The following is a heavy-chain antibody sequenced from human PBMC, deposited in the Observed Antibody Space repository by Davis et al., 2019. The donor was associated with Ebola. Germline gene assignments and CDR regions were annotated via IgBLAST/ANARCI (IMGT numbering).Heavy chain of an antibody. D-gene: IGHD2-8*02. CDR2: ISSSSSTI. CDR1: GFTFSDYY. J-gene: IGHJ4*02. Sequence: GESLKISRAASGFTFSDYYMSWIRQAPGKGLEWVSYISSSSSTIYYADSVKGRFTISRDNAKNSLYLQMNSLRAEDTAVYYCAKDRKAVLVVYAPEGDYWGQGTLVTVSS. V-gene: IGHV3-11*01. CDR3: AKDRKAVLVVYAPEGDY.